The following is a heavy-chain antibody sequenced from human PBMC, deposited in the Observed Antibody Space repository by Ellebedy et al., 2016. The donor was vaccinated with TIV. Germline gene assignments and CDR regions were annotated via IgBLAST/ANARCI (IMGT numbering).Heavy chain of an antibody. J-gene: IGHJ3*02. CDR1: GYIFTSFW. CDR2: VSPADSVT. D-gene: IGHD6-19*01. Sequence: GESLKISCKGSGYIFTSFWIGWVRQTPGKGLEWMGLVSPADSVTTYSPSFQGQVTISVDKSVSTAYLRWSSLKATDTAIYYCVRSGSSGWLDAFDKWGRGTVVTVSS. CDR3: VRSGSSGWLDAFDK. V-gene: IGHV5-51*01.